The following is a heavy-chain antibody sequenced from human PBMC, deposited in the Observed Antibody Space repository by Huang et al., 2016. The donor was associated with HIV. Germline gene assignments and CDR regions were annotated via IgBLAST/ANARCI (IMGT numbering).Heavy chain of an antibody. J-gene: IGHJ4*02. CDR2: MNPNSGKR. D-gene: IGHD2-15*01. CDR3: ARGYCTGGTCYLYFDF. CDR1: GYNFTSYD. Sequence: QVQLVQSGAAVKKPGASVKVSCKASGYNFTSYDINWVRQATGQGLEWMGWMNPNSGKRGYAQKFQGRVSMTMNTSMSTAYMELCGLRSEDTAVYYCARGYCTGGTCYLYFDFWGQGTLVTVS. V-gene: IGHV1-8*01.